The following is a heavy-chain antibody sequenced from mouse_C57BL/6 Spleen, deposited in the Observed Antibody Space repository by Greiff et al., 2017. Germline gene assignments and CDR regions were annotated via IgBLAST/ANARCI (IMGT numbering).Heavy chain of an antibody. V-gene: IGHV1-55*01. J-gene: IGHJ1*03. CDR1: GYTFTSYW. Sequence: VQLQQPGAELVKPGASVKMSCKASGYTFTSYWITWVKQRPGQGLEWIGDIYPGSGSTNYNEKFKSKATLTVDTSSSTAYMQLSSLTSEDSAVYDCARSYCGSNWYFDVWGTGTTVTVSS. CDR3: ARSYCGSNWYFDV. CDR2: IYPGSGST. D-gene: IGHD1-1*01.